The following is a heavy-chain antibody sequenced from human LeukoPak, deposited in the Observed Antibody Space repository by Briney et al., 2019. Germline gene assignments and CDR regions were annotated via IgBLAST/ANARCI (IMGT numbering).Heavy chain of an antibody. Sequence: ASVKVSCKASGGTFSSYAISWVRQAPGQGLEWMGGIIPIFGTANYAQKFQGRVTITTDESTSTAYMELSSLRSEDTAVYYCASGYYDSSGYYPVGAYYYYMDVWSKGTTVTVSS. J-gene: IGHJ6*03. CDR2: IIPIFGTA. CDR1: GGTFSSYA. CDR3: ASGYYDSSGYYPVGAYYYYMDV. V-gene: IGHV1-69*05. D-gene: IGHD3-22*01.